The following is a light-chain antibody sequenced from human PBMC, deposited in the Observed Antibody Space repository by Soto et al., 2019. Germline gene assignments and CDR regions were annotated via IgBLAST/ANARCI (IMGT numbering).Light chain of an antibody. V-gene: IGKV2-28*01. J-gene: IGKJ1*01. Sequence: DIVMTQSPLSLPVTPGEPASISCRSSQSLLHSNGYNCLDWYLQKPGQSPQLLIYLGSNRASGVPDRFSGSGSGTDCTLKISRVEAEDVGVYYCIQHLQTLWTFGQGTKVEIK. CDR3: IQHLQTLWT. CDR2: LGS. CDR1: QSLLHSNGYNC.